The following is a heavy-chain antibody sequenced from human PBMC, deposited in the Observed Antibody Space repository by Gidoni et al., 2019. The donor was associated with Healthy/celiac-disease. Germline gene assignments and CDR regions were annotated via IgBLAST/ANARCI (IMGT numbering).Heavy chain of an antibody. CDR2: INPSGGST. Sequence: QVQLVQSGAEGKKPGAAGKVSCKASGYTFTSYYMHWVRQAPGQGLEWMGIINPSGGSTSYAQKFQGRVTMPRDTSTSTVYMELSSLRSEDTAVYYCASSRDGAFDIWCQGTMVTLSS. V-gene: IGHV1-46*01. J-gene: IGHJ3*02. D-gene: IGHD6-13*01. CDR3: ASSRDGAFDI. CDR1: GYTFTSYY.